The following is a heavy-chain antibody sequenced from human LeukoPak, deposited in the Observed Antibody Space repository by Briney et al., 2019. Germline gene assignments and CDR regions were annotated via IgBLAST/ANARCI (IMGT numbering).Heavy chain of an antibody. V-gene: IGHV3-21*01. J-gene: IGHJ4*02. D-gene: IGHD6-19*01. CDR3: ARVSRDSSGWYKLDY. CDR1: GFTFSSYS. Sequence: GGSLRLSCAASGFTFSSYSMNWVRQAPGKGLGWVSSISSSSSYIYYADSVKGRFTISRDNAKNSLYLQMNSLRAEDTAVYYCARVSRDSSGWYKLDYWGQGTLVTVSS. CDR2: ISSSSSYI.